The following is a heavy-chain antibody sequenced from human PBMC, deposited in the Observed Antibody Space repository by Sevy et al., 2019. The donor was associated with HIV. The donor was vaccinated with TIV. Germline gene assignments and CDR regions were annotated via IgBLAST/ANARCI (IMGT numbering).Heavy chain of an antibody. D-gene: IGHD6-19*01. Sequence: GGSLRLSCAASGFSFSTHAMHWVRQAPGKGLEWVAVISFDGSDKYYSDSVKGRFTISSDDSKKTLLLQMSSLRAEDTVVYYCARDAGYSTVWYPGYWGQGTLVTVSS. CDR3: ARDAGYSTVWYPGY. CDR1: GFSFSTHA. V-gene: IGHV3-30*03. J-gene: IGHJ4*02. CDR2: ISFDGSDK.